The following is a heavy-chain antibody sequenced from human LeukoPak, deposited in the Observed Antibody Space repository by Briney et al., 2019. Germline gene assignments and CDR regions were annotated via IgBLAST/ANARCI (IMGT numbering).Heavy chain of an antibody. CDR1: GGSISSSSYY. V-gene: IGHV4-39*01. CDR3: ASLSRVAKVHFDY. Sequence: SETLSLTCTVSGGSISSSSYYWGWIRQPPGKGLEWIGSIYYSGSTYYNPSLKSRVTISVDTSKNQFSLKLSSVTAADTAVYYCASLSRVAKVHFDYWGQGTLVTVSS. D-gene: IGHD5-12*01. CDR2: IYYSGST. J-gene: IGHJ4*02.